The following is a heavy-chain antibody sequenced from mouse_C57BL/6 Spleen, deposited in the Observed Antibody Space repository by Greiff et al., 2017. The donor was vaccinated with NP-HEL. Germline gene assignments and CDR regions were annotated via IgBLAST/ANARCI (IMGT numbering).Heavy chain of an antibody. J-gene: IGHJ2*01. D-gene: IGHD1-1*01. CDR3: ARRDGSSYYFDY. Sequence: VQLQQSGAELVKPGASVKISCKASGYAFSSYWMNWVKQRPGKGLEWIGQIYPGDGDTNYNGKFKGKATLTADKSSSTAYMQLSSLTSEDSAVYFCARRDGSSYYFDYWGQSTTLTVSS. V-gene: IGHV1-80*01. CDR2: IYPGDGDT. CDR1: GYAFSSYW.